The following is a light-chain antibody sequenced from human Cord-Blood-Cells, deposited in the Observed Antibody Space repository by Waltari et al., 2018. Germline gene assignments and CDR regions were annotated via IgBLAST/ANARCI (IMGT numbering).Light chain of an antibody. V-gene: IGKV3-15*01. CDR1: QSVSSN. J-gene: IGKJ2*01. CDR3: QQYNNWPPDT. Sequence: EIVMTQSPATLSVSPGERATLSCRASQSVSSNLAWYQQNPGQAPRLLIYGASTRATGIPARFSGSGSGTEFTLTISSLQSEDFAVYYCQQYNNWPPDTFGQGTKLESK. CDR2: GAS.